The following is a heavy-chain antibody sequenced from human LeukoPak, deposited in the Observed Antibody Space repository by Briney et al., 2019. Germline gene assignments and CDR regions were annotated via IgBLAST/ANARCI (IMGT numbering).Heavy chain of an antibody. V-gene: IGHV3-33*06. D-gene: IGHD1-1*01. Sequence: GGSLRLSCAASGFTFSSYGMHRVRQAPGKGLEWVAVIWYDGSNKYYADSVKGRFTISRDNSKNTLYLQMNSLRAEDTAVYYCAKDAIGQYRTYYFDHWGQGTLVPVSS. CDR1: GFTFSSYG. J-gene: IGHJ4*02. CDR2: IWYDGSNK. CDR3: AKDAIGQYRTYYFDH.